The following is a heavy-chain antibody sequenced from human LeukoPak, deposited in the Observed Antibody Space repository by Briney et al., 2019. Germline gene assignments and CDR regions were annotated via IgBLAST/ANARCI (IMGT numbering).Heavy chain of an antibody. Sequence: ASVKVSCTASGYTFTVYYMHWVRQAPGQGLEWMGWINPNSGGTNYAQKFQGRVTMTRDTSISTAYMELSRLRSDDTAVYYCARPHLDPYYFDYWGQGTLVTVSS. CDR1: GYTFTVYY. CDR3: ARPHLDPYYFDY. V-gene: IGHV1-2*02. J-gene: IGHJ4*02. CDR2: INPNSGGT.